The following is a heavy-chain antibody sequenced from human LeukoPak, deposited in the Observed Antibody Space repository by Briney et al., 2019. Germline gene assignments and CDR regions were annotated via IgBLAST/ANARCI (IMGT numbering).Heavy chain of an antibody. J-gene: IGHJ4*02. CDR2: ISAYNGNT. CDR1: GYTFTSYG. Sequence: GASVKVSCKASGYTFTSYGISWLRQAPGQGLEWMGWISAYNGNTNYAQKLQGRVTMTTDTSTSTAYMELRSLRSDDTAVYYCARDYEITGTTLGDYWGQGTLVTVSS. D-gene: IGHD1-20*01. V-gene: IGHV1-18*01. CDR3: ARDYEITGTTLGDY.